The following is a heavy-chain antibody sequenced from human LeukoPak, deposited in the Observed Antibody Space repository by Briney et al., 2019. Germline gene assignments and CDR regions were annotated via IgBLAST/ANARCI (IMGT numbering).Heavy chain of an antibody. CDR1: GGSISSSNW. J-gene: IGHJ3*02. CDR3: ARDLRVVPAATAFDI. CDR2: IYHSGST. D-gene: IGHD2-2*01. Sequence: PSGTLSLTCAVSGGSISSSNWWSWVRQPPGKGLEWIGEIYHSGSTKYNPSLKSRVTISVDKSKNQFSLKLSSVTAADTAVYYCARDLRVVPAATAFDIWGQGTMVTVSS. V-gene: IGHV4-4*02.